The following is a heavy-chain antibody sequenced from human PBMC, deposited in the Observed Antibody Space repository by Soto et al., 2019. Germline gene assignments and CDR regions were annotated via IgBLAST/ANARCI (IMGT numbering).Heavy chain of an antibody. CDR3: ARADNSYGFSYYFDY. D-gene: IGHD5-18*01. Sequence: PGGSLRLSCAASGFTFSSYAMSWVRQAPGKGLEWVSAISGSGGSTYYADSVKGRFTISRDNSKNTLYLQMNSLRAEDTAMYYCARADNSYGFSYYFDYWGQGTLVTVSS. V-gene: IGHV3-23*01. J-gene: IGHJ4*02. CDR1: GFTFSSYA. CDR2: ISGSGGST.